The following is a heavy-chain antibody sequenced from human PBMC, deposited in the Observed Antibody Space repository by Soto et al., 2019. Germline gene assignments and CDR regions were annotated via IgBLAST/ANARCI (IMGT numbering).Heavy chain of an antibody. Sequence: GGSLRLSCAASGFIFSDFHMTWIRQAPGKGLELVAYISSRGDTIYYEDSVRGRITISRDNDKDSLFLQMSSLRVEDTAVYYCVRDRRISGINRGLDYWGRGTLVTVSS. D-gene: IGHD1-20*01. J-gene: IGHJ4*02. CDR3: VRDRRISGINRGLDY. V-gene: IGHV3-11*01. CDR2: ISSRGDTI. CDR1: GFIFSDFH.